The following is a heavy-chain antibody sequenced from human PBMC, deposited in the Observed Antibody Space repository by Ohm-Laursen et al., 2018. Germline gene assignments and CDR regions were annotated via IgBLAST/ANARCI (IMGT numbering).Heavy chain of an antibody. J-gene: IGHJ4*02. D-gene: IGHD3-22*01. CDR3: ARVKYYYDSSGYYYDY. CDR1: GGTFSSYA. V-gene: IGHV1-69*04. CDR2: IIPILGIA. Sequence: SSVKVSCKASGGTFSSYAISWVRQAPGQGLEWMGRIIPILGIANYAQKFQGRVTITADKSTSTAYMELSSLRSEDTAVYYCARVKYYYDSSGYYYDYWGQGTLVTVSS.